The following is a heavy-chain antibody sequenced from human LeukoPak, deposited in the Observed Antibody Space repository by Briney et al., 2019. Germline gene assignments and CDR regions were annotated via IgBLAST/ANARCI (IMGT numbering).Heavy chain of an antibody. D-gene: IGHD3-22*01. Sequence: GGSLRLSCAASGFTFSSYAMHWVRQAPGKGLEWVAVISYDGSNKYYADSVKGRFTISRDNSKNTLYLQMNRLRAEDTAVYYCAKDSLGQYYYDSSGYALYYYGMDVWGQGTTVTVSS. J-gene: IGHJ6*02. V-gene: IGHV3-30-3*01. CDR3: AKDSLGQYYYDSSGYALYYYGMDV. CDR2: ISYDGSNK. CDR1: GFTFSSYA.